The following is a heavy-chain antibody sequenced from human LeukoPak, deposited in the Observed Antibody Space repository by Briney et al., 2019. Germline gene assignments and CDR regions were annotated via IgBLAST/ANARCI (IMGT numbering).Heavy chain of an antibody. V-gene: IGHV4-61*02. CDR2: IYTSGST. CDR3: ARGSSGCWFDP. D-gene: IGHD6-19*01. CDR1: GGSISSGSYY. Sequence: SETLSLTCTVSGGSISSGSYYWSWIRQPAGKGLEWIGRIYTSGSTNYNPSLKSRVTISVDTSKNQFSLKLSSVTAADTAVYYCARGSSGCWFDPWGQGTLVTVSS. J-gene: IGHJ5*02.